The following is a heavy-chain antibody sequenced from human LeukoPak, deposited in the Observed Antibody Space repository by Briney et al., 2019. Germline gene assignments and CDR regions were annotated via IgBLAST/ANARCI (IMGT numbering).Heavy chain of an antibody. CDR2: ISSNGGST. CDR3: VKDRYSSGWYGYFDL. CDR1: GFTFSNYA. Sequence: GASLRLSCAASGFTFSNYAMSWVRQAPGKGLEYVSAISSNGGSTYYADSVKGRFTISRDNSKNTLYLQMSSLRAEDTAVYYCVKDRYSSGWYGYFDLWGRGTLVTVSS. V-gene: IGHV3-64D*06. D-gene: IGHD6-19*01. J-gene: IGHJ2*01.